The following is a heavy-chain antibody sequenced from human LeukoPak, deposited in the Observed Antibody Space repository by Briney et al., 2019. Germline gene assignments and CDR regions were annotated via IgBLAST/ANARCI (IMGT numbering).Heavy chain of an antibody. V-gene: IGHV1-8*01. CDR1: GYTFTSYD. Sequence: ASAKVSCKASGYTFTSYDINWVRQATGQGLEWMGWMNPNSGNTGYAQKFQGRVTMTRNTSISTAYMELSSLRSEDTAVYYCARGIAAAGTTHYWGQGTLVTVSS. CDR3: ARGIAAAGTTHY. CDR2: MNPNSGNT. J-gene: IGHJ4*02. D-gene: IGHD6-13*01.